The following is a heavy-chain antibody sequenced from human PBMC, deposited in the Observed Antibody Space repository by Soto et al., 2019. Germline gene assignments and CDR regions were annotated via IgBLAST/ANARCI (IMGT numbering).Heavy chain of an antibody. Sequence: QLQLVQSGAEVKKPGASVKVSCKASGYTFTSFSWVRQAPGQGLEWMGWISAYNGNTNYAQKLQGRVTMTTDTSTSTAYMELRSLRSDATAVYYCASETSVNAFEVWGQGTMVTVSS. V-gene: IGHV1-18*01. CDR1: GYTFTS. J-gene: IGHJ3*01. CDR2: ISAYNGNT. CDR3: ASETSVNAFEV. D-gene: IGHD3-3*01.